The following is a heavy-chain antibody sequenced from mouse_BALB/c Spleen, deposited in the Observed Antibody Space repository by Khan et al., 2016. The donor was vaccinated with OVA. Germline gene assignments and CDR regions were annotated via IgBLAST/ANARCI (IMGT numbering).Heavy chain of an antibody. CDR3: ARLAYYYDSEGFAY. V-gene: IGHV5-6*01. Sequence: EVHLVESGGDIVKPGGSLKLSCAASGFTFSTYGMSWVRQTPDKRLEWVATVSTGGHYTYYTDTVKGRFTISRDNAKNTLYLQMSSLGSEDTAIFYCARLAYYYDSEGFAYWGQGTLVTVSA. CDR2: VSTGGHYT. D-gene: IGHD1-1*01. J-gene: IGHJ3*01. CDR1: GFTFSTYG.